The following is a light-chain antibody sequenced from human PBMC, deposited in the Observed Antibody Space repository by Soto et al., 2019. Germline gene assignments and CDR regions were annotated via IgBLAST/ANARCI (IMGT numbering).Light chain of an antibody. V-gene: IGKV3-11*01. CDR2: DAS. CDR3: QQRSNWPPWT. Sequence: EIVLTQSPATLSLSPGERATLSCRASQSVSSYLAWYQQKPGQAPTLLIYDASNRATGSTARFSSSGSGTDFTLPISSLEPEDFAVYYCQQRSNWPPWTFGQGTKVEIK. CDR1: QSVSSY. J-gene: IGKJ1*01.